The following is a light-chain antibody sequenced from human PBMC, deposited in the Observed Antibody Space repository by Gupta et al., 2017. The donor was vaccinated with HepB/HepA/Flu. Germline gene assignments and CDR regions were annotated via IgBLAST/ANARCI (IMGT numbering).Light chain of an antibody. Sequence: HSVLSQPPSMSGPPGQRVTISCSVGSSNIGSNYVSWYQQFPGTAPRLLICRHNQRPSGIPDRFAGSKSGTSDSLAISGLRSGDEADYYCAAWDDSLSGWVFGGGTKLTVL. CDR2: RHN. CDR1: SSNIGSNY. CDR3: AAWDDSLSGWV. V-gene: IGLV1-47*01. J-gene: IGLJ3*02.